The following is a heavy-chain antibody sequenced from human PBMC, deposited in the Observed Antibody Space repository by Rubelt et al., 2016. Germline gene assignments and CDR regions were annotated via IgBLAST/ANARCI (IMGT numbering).Heavy chain of an antibody. D-gene: IGHD4-23*01. CDR3: ATGVYGGNSHYYGMDV. Sequence: YYADSVKGRFTISRDNAKNSLYLQMNSLRAEDTAVYYCATGVYGGNSHYYGMDVWGQGTTVTVSS. V-gene: IGHV3-48*01. J-gene: IGHJ6*02.